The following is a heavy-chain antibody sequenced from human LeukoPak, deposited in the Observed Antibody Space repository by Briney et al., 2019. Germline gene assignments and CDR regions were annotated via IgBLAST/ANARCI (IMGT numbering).Heavy chain of an antibody. CDR3: ATGITMVRGVTLPGKYWFDP. Sequence: SQTLSLTCTVSGGSISSGGYYWSWIRQHPGKGLEWIGYIYYSGSTYYNPSLKSRVTISVDTSKNQFSLKLSSVTAADTAVYYCATGITMVRGVTLPGKYWFDPWGQGTLVTVSS. CDR2: IYYSGST. V-gene: IGHV4-31*03. J-gene: IGHJ5*02. D-gene: IGHD3-10*01. CDR1: GGSISSGGYY.